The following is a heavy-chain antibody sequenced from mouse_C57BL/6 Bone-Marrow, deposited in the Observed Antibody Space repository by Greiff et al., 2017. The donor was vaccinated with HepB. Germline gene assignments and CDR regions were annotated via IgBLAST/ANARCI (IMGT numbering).Heavy chain of an antibody. CDR2: IHPNSGST. CDR3: ARPLYYYGSSYYAMDY. D-gene: IGHD1-1*01. CDR1: GYTFTSYW. V-gene: IGHV1-64*01. J-gene: IGHJ4*01. Sequence: VQLQQPGAELVKPGASVKLSCKASGYTFTSYWMHWVKQRPGQGLEWIGMIHPNSGSTNNNEKFKSKATLTVDKSSSTAYMQLSSLTSEDSAVYYGARPLYYYGSSYYAMDYWGQGTSVTVSS.